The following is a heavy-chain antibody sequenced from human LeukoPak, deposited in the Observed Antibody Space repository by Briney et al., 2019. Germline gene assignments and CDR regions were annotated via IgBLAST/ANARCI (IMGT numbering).Heavy chain of an antibody. CDR1: GGSIRSTTHY. D-gene: IGHD5-24*01. J-gene: IGHJ4*02. V-gene: IGHV4-61*01. CDR3: AGGRDACKTGY. CDR2: IYHSGTT. Sequence: PSKTLSLTCTVSGGSIRSTTHYWSWIRQPPGKGLEWIGYIYHSGTTNYNPSLRSRVTISVDTSKNQFSLKLSSVTAADTAVYYCAGGRDACKTGYWGQGTLVTVSS.